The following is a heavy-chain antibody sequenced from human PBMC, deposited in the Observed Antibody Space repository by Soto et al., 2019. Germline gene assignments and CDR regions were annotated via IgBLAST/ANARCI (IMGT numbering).Heavy chain of an antibody. CDR2: IYSGGST. Sequence: EVQLVESGGGLIQPGGSLRLSCAASGFTVSSNSMSWVRQAPGKGLEWVSVIYSGGSTYYTDSVKGRFTISRGNSKNTLYLQINSRGAETTAWFYGAREGGGTAIISLGDPFDIWGQGTMVTVSS. D-gene: IGHD5-18*01. V-gene: IGHV3-53*01. CDR1: GFTVSSNS. CDR3: AREGGGTAIISLGDPFDI. J-gene: IGHJ3*02.